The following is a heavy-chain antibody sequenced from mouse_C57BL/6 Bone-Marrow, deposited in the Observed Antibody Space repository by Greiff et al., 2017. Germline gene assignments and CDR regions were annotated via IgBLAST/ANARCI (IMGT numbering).Heavy chain of an antibody. V-gene: IGHV1-64*01. CDR1: GYTFTSYW. CDR2: IHPNSGST. CDR3: ARDDGLYYFDY. Sequence: VQLQQPGAELVKPGASVKLSCKASGYTFTSYWMHWVKQRPGQGLEWIGMIHPNSGSTNYNEKFKSKATLTVHKSSSTAYMQLSSLTSEDSAVYYCARDDGLYYFDYWGQGTTLTVSS. J-gene: IGHJ2*01. D-gene: IGHD2-3*01.